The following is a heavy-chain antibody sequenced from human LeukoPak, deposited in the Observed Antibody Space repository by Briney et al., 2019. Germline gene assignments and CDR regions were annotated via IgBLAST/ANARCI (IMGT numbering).Heavy chain of an antibody. CDR2: IYYSGST. J-gene: IGHJ4*02. V-gene: IGHV4-61*01. Sequence: SETLSLTCTVSGGSVSSGSYYWSWIRQPPGKGLEWIGYIYYSGSTNYNPSLRSRVTISVDTSKNQFSLKLSSVTAADTAVYYCARAGLGLVATIGFASWGQGTLVTVSS. CDR3: ARAGLGLVATIGFAS. D-gene: IGHD5-12*01. CDR1: GGSVSSGSYY.